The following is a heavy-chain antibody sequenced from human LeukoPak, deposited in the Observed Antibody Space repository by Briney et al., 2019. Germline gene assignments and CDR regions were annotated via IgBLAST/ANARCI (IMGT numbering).Heavy chain of an antibody. Sequence: GGSLRLSCAASGFTFSNAWMSWVRQAPGKGLEWVGRIKSKTDGGTTDYAAPVKGRFTISRDDSKNTLYLQMNSLKTEDTAVYYCTTTLDWIFATTLYGGSVTPIDYWGQGTLVTVSS. V-gene: IGHV3-15*01. J-gene: IGHJ4*02. CDR2: IKSKTDGGTT. CDR3: TTTLDWIFATTLYGGSVTPIDY. D-gene: IGHD3-9*01. CDR1: GFTFSNAW.